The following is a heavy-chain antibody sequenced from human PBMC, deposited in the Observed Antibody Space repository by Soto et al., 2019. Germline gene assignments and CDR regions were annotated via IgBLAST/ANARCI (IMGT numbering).Heavy chain of an antibody. CDR3: ARAGWEQQLPPLSYYYYYGMDV. CDR1: GDRVSSNSAA. Sequence: SQTLSLTCAISGDRVSSNSAAWNWIRQSPSRGLEWLGRTYYRSKWYNDYAVSVKSRITINPDTSKNQFSLQLNSVTPEDTAVYYCARAGWEQQLPPLSYYYYYGMDVWGQGTTVTVSS. V-gene: IGHV6-1*01. D-gene: IGHD6-13*01. J-gene: IGHJ6*02. CDR2: TYYRSKWYN.